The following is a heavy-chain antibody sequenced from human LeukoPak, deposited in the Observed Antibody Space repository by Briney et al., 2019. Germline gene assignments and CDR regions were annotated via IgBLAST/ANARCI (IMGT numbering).Heavy chain of an antibody. CDR3: ATDYFKYNDGSGPFDS. CDR1: GGSISNYY. Sequence: PSETLSLTCTVSGGSISNYYWTWIRQPAGKGLEWIGRVYTTGTTNYNPSLKSRVTMSVDTSENQFSLKLSSVTAADTAVYFCATDYFKYNDGSGPFDSWGQGSLVTVSS. J-gene: IGHJ4*02. V-gene: IGHV4-4*07. CDR2: VYTTGTT. D-gene: IGHD3-22*01.